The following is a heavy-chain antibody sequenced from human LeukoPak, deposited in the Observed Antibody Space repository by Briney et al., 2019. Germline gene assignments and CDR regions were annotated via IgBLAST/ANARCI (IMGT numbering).Heavy chain of an antibody. CDR1: GFTFDDYG. Sequence: GGSLRPSCAASGFTFDDYGMSWVRQAPGKGLEWVSGINWSGGRTGYADSVKSRFTISRDNAKNSLYLQMNSLRAEDTALYYCAKRSNSGWNLDYWGQGTLVTVSS. CDR2: INWSGGRT. D-gene: IGHD6-19*01. CDR3: AKRSNSGWNLDY. V-gene: IGHV3-20*04. J-gene: IGHJ4*02.